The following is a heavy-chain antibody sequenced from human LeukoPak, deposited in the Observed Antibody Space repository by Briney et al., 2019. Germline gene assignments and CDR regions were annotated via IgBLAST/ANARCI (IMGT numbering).Heavy chain of an antibody. CDR3: ARDRRAPLNYYYYMDV. J-gene: IGHJ6*03. Sequence: PSETLSLTCTVSGGSISSYHWSWIRQPAGKGLEWIGRIYTSGSTNYNPSLKSRVTMSVDTSKNQFSLKLSSVTAADTAVYYCARDRRAPLNYYYYMDVWGKGTTVTVSS. D-gene: IGHD1-26*01. V-gene: IGHV4-4*07. CDR2: IYTSGST. CDR1: GGSISSYH.